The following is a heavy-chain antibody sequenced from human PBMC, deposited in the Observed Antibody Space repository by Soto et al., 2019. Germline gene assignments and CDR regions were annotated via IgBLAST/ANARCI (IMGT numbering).Heavy chain of an antibody. J-gene: IGHJ5*02. CDR2: INPSGGST. CDR3: ARDLDYGRNSRSNWFDT. D-gene: IGHD4-17*01. CDR1: GYTFTSYY. Sequence: ASVKVSCKASGYTFTSYYMHWVRQAPGQGLEWMGIINPSGGSTSYAQKFQGRVTMTRDTSTSTVYMELSSLRSEDTAVYYCARDLDYGRNSRSNWFDTWGQGTLVTVSS. V-gene: IGHV1-46*01.